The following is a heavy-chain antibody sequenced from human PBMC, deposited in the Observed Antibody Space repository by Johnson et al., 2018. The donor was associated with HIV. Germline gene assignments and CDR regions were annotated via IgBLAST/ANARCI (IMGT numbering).Heavy chain of an antibody. V-gene: IGHV3-33*03. CDR3: AKSPGKDNGGNSCGIDF. Sequence: QVQLVESGGGVVQVGRSLRLSCEASGFTFSRYGMHWVRQAPGKGLEWVAVIWYDGSNKNYTESVKGRFSISRDNSKNTLYLQMNSLRAEDTATYYCAKSPGKDNGGNSCGIDFWGQGTRVTVSS. CDR1: GFTFSRYG. J-gene: IGHJ3*01. D-gene: IGHD4-23*01. CDR2: IWYDGSNK.